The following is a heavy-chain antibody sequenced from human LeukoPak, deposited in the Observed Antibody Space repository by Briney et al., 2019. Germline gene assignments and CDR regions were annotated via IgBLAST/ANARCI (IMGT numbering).Heavy chain of an antibody. CDR3: AKRRRDGYNSPIDS. J-gene: IGHJ4*02. CDR1: GFNLRDYA. V-gene: IGHV3-23*01. Sequence: GGSLRLSRATSGFNLRDYAMNWVRQAPGKGLEGVSGMSGSGDRTDYADSVKGRFTMPRDNSMNTLYLQMNSLRAEDTALYYCAKRRRDGYNSPIDSWGQGTLVTVSS. D-gene: IGHD5-24*01. CDR2: MSGSGDRT.